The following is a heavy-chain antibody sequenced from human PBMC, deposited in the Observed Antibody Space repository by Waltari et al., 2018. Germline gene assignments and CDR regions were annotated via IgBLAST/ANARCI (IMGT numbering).Heavy chain of an antibody. Sequence: EVQLVESGGGLVQPGGSLRLSCAASGFTFSSYSMNWVRQAPGTGLEWVSYISSSSSTIYYADYVKGRVTISRDNAKNSLYLQMNSMRAEDTAVYYCARITGSSSIAVAGPFGMDVWGQGTTVTVSS. CDR1: GFTFSSYS. CDR2: ISSSSSTI. D-gene: IGHD6-19*01. J-gene: IGHJ6*02. V-gene: IGHV3-48*01. CDR3: ARITGSSSIAVAGPFGMDV.